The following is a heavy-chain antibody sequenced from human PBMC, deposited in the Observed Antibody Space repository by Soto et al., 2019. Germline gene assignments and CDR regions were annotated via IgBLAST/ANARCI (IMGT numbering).Heavy chain of an antibody. CDR1: GFTFSAFW. CDR2: IKRDGTVT. D-gene: IGHD2-21*01. Sequence: EVQLVESGGGLVQPGESLRLSCAASGFTFSAFWMTWLRQAPGKGLEWVANIKRDGTVTHYGDSVEGRCTLSSDNAQNPLFLQLKSMSLADTAIYYCARDLSPPGEFFYDACDVWGQGTFVTVSS. V-gene: IGHV3-7*04. J-gene: IGHJ3*01. CDR3: ARDLSPPGEFFYDACDV.